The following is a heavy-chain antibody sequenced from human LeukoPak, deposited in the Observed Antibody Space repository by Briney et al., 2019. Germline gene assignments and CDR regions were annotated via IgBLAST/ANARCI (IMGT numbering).Heavy chain of an antibody. CDR1: GGSMSSISYY. V-gene: IGHV4-39*07. Sequence: SETLSLTCTVSGGSMSSISYYWGWIRQPPGKGLEWIGSMYYSGSTYYNPSLKSRVTISVDTSKNQFSLKLSSVTAADTAVYYCARGYYNILTGYYVDCWGQGTLVTVSS. D-gene: IGHD3-9*01. CDR2: MYYSGST. J-gene: IGHJ4*02. CDR3: ARGYYNILTGYYVDC.